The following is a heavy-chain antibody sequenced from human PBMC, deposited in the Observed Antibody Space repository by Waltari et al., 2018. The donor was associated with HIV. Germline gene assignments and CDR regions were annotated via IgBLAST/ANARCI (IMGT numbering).Heavy chain of an antibody. CDR1: GYSISSDYY. D-gene: IGHD5-18*01. Sequence: VQLHESGPGMVKPSETLSLTCAVSGYSISSDYYWGWIRQHPGKGLEWIGSASRSGSTYYSPSLKSRVTISLDTSKNQFSLKLNSVAAADTAVYYCGSGSRRGHSHGIDYWGQGTLVTVSS. J-gene: IGHJ4*02. CDR2: ASRSGST. CDR3: GSGSRRGHSHGIDY. V-gene: IGHV4-38-2*01.